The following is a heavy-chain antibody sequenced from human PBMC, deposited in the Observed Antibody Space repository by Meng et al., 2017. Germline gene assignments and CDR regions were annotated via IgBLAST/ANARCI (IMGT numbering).Heavy chain of an antibody. Sequence: GESLKISCAASGFTFSSYAMHWVRQAPGKGLEWVAVISYDGSNKYYADSVKGRFTISRDNSKNTLYLQMNSLRAEVTAVYYCARGGDIVVVLGWTDYWGQGTLVTVSS. CDR3: ARGGDIVVVLGWTDY. V-gene: IGHV3-30*04. CDR2: ISYDGSNK. D-gene: IGHD2-2*01. CDR1: GFTFSSYA. J-gene: IGHJ4*02.